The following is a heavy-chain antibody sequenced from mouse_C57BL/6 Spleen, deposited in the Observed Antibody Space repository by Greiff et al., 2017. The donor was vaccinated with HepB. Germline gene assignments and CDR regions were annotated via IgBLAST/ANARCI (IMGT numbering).Heavy chain of an antibody. CDR1: GYTFTSYD. V-gene: IGHV1-85*01. CDR3: ARGAYYYGSSYSAMDY. Sequence: QVQLQQSGPELVKPGASVKLSCKASGYTFTSYDINWVKQRPGQGLEWIGWIYPRDGSTKYNEKFKGKATLTVDTSSSTAYMELHSLTSEDSAVYFCARGAYYYGSSYSAMDYWGQGTSVTVSS. CDR2: IYPRDGST. J-gene: IGHJ4*01. D-gene: IGHD1-1*01.